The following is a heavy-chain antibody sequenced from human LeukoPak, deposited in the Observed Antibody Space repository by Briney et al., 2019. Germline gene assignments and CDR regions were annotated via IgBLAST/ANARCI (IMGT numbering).Heavy chain of an antibody. CDR2: IGTVTDT. D-gene: IGHD3-16*01. CDR3: ARGRGGHGRSWGALDF. CDR1: GFNFKNYD. J-gene: IGHJ4*02. Sequence: GGSLRLSCAASGFNFKNYDFHWVREAAGKRLEWVSGIGTVTDTFYLDSVEGRFTISRENAKNSFYLQMNGLRAGGTAVYYCARGRGGHGRSWGALDFWGQGILVTVSS. V-gene: IGHV3-13*01.